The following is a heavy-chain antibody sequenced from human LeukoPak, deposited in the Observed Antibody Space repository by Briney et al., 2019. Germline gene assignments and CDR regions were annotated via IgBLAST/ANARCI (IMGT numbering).Heavy chain of an antibody. V-gene: IGHV4-4*07. D-gene: IGHD3-22*01. CDR2: IYKSGST. CDR1: GGSIGWDY. J-gene: IGHJ4*02. CDR3: AREEYFQDSNGYSYYFHS. Sequence: KPSETLSLTCTVSGGSIGWDYWSWIRQSAGKGLERIGWIYKSGSTNYNPSFRSRVTMSVDTSKNQFSLSVTSVTAADTAVYYCAREEYFQDSNGYSYYFHSWGQGSLVTVS.